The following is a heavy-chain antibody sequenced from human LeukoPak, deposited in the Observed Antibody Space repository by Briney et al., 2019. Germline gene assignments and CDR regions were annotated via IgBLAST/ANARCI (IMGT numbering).Heavy chain of an antibody. D-gene: IGHD3-3*02. CDR1: GFTFHTYN. V-gene: IGHV3-15*01. Sequence: GGSLRLSCATSGFTFHTYNMNWVRQAPGKGLEWVGRITTNSEGGIIDYAAPVKGRFTISRDDSKTTLYLQMNSLKTEDTAVYYCTTEHFSYSRAPWDGWGQGTLVTVSS. J-gene: IGHJ4*02. CDR3: TTEHFSYSRAPWDG. CDR2: ITTNSEGGII.